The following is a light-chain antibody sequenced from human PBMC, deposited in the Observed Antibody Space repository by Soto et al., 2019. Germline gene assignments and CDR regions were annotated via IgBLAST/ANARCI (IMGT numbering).Light chain of an antibody. J-gene: IGKJ1*01. CDR2: GAS. Sequence: EIVMTQSPATLSVSPGERATLSCRASQSVSSNLAWYQQKPGQAPRLLIYGASTRATGIPARFSGSGSGTEFTLTISSLQSEDFGVYYCQHYNNWPRTFGQGTKVEIQ. CDR3: QHYNNWPRT. CDR1: QSVSSN. V-gene: IGKV3-15*01.